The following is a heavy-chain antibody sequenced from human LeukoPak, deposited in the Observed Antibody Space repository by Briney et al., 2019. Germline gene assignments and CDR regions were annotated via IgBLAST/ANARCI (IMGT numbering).Heavy chain of an antibody. V-gene: IGHV4-61*02. CDR3: ARDLQRARYYGSVDDAFDI. D-gene: IGHD3-10*01. J-gene: IGHJ3*02. CDR2: IYTSGST. CDR1: GGSISSGSYY. Sequence: SETLSLTCTVSGGSISSGSYYWSWIRQPAGKGLEWIGRIYTSGSTNYNPSLKSRVTISVDTSKNQFSLKLSSVTAADTAVHYCARDLQRARYYGSVDDAFDIWGQGTMVTVSS.